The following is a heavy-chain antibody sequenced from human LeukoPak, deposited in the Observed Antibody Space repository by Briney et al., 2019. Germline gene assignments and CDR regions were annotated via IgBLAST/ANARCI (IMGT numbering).Heavy chain of an antibody. CDR1: GGSISSSSYY. Sequence: SETLSLTCTVSGGSISSSSYYWGWIRQPPGKGLEWIGSIYYSGSTYYNPSLKSRVTISVDTSKNQFSLKLSSVTAADTAVYYCAREEGVQLKAVGWFDPWGQGTLVTVSS. J-gene: IGHJ5*02. D-gene: IGHD1-1*01. CDR3: AREEGVQLKAVGWFDP. CDR2: IYYSGST. V-gene: IGHV4-39*07.